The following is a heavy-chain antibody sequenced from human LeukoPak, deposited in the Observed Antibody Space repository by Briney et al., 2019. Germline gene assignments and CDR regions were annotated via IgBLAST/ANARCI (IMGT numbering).Heavy chain of an antibody. CDR3: ARGNYGSGSYYFDY. D-gene: IGHD3-10*01. CDR1: GGSISSGGYY. Sequence: TLSLTCSVSGGSISSGGYYWSWIRQHPGKGLEWIGYIYYSGRTSYNPSLKSRVTISVDTSKNQFSLKLSSVTAADTAVYYCARGNYGSGSYYFDYWGQGTLVTVSS. CDR2: IYYSGRT. J-gene: IGHJ4*02. V-gene: IGHV4-31*03.